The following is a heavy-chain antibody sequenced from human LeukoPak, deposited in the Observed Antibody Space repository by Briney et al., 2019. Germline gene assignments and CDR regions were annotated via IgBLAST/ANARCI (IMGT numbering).Heavy chain of an antibody. CDR3: AKIEAQPLYDSSGYYQD. Sequence: PGGSPRLSYAVSGFTFSSYAKSWVREAPGKGMEWVSAISGSGGSTYYADSVKGRFTISRDNSKNTLYRQMNSLRAEDTAVYYCAKIEAQPLYDSSGYYQDWCQGTLVTVSS. CDR1: GFTFSSYA. D-gene: IGHD3-22*01. CDR2: ISGSGGST. J-gene: IGHJ4*02. V-gene: IGHV3-23*01.